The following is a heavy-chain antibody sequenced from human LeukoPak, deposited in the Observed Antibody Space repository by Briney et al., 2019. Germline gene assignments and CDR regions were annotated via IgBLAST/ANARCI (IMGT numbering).Heavy chain of an antibody. V-gene: IGHV1-2*02. J-gene: IGHJ6*02. Sequence: ATVKVSCKASGYTFTGYYMHWVRQAPGQGLEWMGWIYPNIGGTNYAQKFQGRVTMTRDTSISTAYMELRRLRSDDTAVYYCARDFRITAAGTGYYYGVDVWGQGTTVTVSS. D-gene: IGHD6-13*01. CDR1: GYTFTGYY. CDR3: ARDFRITAAGTGYYYGVDV. CDR2: IYPNIGGT.